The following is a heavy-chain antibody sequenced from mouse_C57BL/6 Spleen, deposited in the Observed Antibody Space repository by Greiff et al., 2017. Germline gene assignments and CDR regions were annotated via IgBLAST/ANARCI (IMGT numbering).Heavy chain of an antibody. J-gene: IGHJ3*01. V-gene: IGHV1-64*01. Sequence: QVQLQQPGAELVKPGASVKLSCKASGYTFTSYWMHWVKQRPGQGLEWIGMIHPNSGSTNYNEKFKGKGTLTVDKSSSTAYMQHSSLTSEDSAVYYCASPTGTSWFAYWGQGTLVTVSA. D-gene: IGHD4-1*01. CDR1: GYTFTSYW. CDR2: IHPNSGST. CDR3: ASPTGTSWFAY.